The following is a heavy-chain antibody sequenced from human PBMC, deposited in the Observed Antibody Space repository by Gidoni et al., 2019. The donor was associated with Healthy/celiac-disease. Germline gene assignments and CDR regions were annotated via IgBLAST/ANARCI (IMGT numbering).Heavy chain of an antibody. V-gene: IGHV3-33*01. J-gene: IGHJ4*02. CDR3: ATLPGGSFDY. CDR1: GFTFSSYG. D-gene: IGHD3-16*01. CDR2: IWYDGSNK. Sequence: QVQLVESGGGVVQPGRSLRLSCAASGFTFSSYGMHGVRQAPGKGLEWVAVIWYDGSNKYYADSVKGRFTISRDNSKNSLYLQMNSLRAEDTAVYYCATLPGGSFDYWGQGTLVTVSS.